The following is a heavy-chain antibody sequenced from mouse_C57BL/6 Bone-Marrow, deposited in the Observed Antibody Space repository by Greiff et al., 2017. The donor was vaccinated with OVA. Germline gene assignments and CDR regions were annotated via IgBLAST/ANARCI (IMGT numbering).Heavy chain of an antibody. V-gene: IGHV1-81*01. D-gene: IGHD3-1*01. CDR1: GYTFTSYG. J-gene: IGHJ2*01. CDR3: SRWATNWYFDY. CDR2: LYPRSGNT. Sequence: VQLQQSGAELARPGASVKLSCKASGYTFTSYGISWVKQRTGQGLEWIGELYPRSGNTYYNEKLKGKATLTADKSSRTAYMELRSLRSEDSPVYFCSRWATNWYFDYWGQGTTLTVSS.